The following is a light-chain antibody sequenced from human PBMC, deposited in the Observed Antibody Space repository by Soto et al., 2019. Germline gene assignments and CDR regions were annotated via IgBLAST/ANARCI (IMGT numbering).Light chain of an antibody. CDR1: KSDSGVYDF. CDR2: EVV. Sequence: TQPPSASGSPGQSVTISCTGTKSDSGVYDFVSWYQHHPGKAPRLIIYEVVQRPSGVPDRFSGSKSGNTASLTVSGLQAADEADYFCKSYAGSNTYVFGSGTKATVL. J-gene: IGLJ1*01. CDR3: KSYAGSNTYV. V-gene: IGLV2-8*01.